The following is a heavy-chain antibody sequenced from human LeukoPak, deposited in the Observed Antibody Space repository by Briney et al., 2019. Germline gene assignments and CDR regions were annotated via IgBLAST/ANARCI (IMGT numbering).Heavy chain of an antibody. CDR1: GYTFTSYY. CDR3: ARVVQTTVTTLDGVYWFDP. J-gene: IGHJ5*02. D-gene: IGHD4-17*01. Sequence: ASVKVSCKASGYTFTSYYMHWVRQAPGQGPEWMGIINPSGGSTSYAQKFQGRVTMTRDTSTSTVYMELSSLRAEDTAVYYCARVVQTTVTTLDGVYWFDPWGQGTLVTVSS. V-gene: IGHV1-46*01. CDR2: INPSGGST.